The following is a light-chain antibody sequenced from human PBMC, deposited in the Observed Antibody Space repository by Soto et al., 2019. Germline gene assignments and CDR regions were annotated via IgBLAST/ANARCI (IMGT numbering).Light chain of an antibody. CDR1: HGIGTA. Sequence: EIVMTQSPATQSVSPGEGATLSCRASHGIGTALAWYQQKPGQTPRLLMYGASIRATGVPARFSGSASGTEFTLTITSLQSEDFAVYYCQHYSDWPLTFGGGTKVESK. J-gene: IGKJ4*01. V-gene: IGKV3-15*01. CDR2: GAS. CDR3: QHYSDWPLT.